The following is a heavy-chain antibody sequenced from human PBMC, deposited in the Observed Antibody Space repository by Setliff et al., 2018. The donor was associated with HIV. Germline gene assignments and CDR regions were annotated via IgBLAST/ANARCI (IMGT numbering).Heavy chain of an antibody. CDR1: GDTFSNYA. J-gene: IGHJ6*02. D-gene: IGHD6-19*01. CDR3: ARPAAPVTGHSYHYGMDV. Sequence: SVKVSCKASGDTFSNYAISWVRQAPGQGLEWMGGIIPIFGTASHAQRFQGRVTITADESTSTGYMELSSLRSEDTAVYYCARPAAPVTGHSYHYGMDVWGQGTTVTVSS. V-gene: IGHV1-69*13. CDR2: IIPIFGTA.